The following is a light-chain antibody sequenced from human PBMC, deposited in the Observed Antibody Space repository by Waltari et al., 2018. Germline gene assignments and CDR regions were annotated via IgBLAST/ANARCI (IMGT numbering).Light chain of an antibody. Sequence: DIQMTQSPSTLSASVGDRVTITCRASQSISSWLAWYQQKPGKAPKFLIYKASSLESGVPSRFSGSGSGTEFTLTISSLQPDDFAVYYCQQRSNWPALTFGGGTKVEIK. V-gene: IGKV1-5*03. CDR3: QQRSNWPALT. CDR1: QSISSW. CDR2: KAS. J-gene: IGKJ4*01.